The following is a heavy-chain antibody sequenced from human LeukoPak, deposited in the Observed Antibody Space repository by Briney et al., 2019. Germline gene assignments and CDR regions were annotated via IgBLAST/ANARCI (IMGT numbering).Heavy chain of an antibody. V-gene: IGHV3-66*01. Sequence: GGSLRLSCAASGFTFSSYAMSWVRQAPGKGLEWVSVIYSAGDTSYADSVKGRFTISRDNAKNTLYLQMNSLSAEDTAVYYCARDYPPDWGQGTLVTVSA. CDR3: ARDYPPD. CDR2: IYSAGDT. J-gene: IGHJ4*02. CDR1: GFTFSSYA.